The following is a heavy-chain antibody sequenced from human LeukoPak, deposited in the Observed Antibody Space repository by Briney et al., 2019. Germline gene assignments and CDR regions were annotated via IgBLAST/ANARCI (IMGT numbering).Heavy chain of an antibody. D-gene: IGHD6-19*01. CDR1: GGSISSGGYY. CDR3: ARDVAVAGTLDY. Sequence: PSQTLSLTCTVSGGSISSGGYYWSWIRQHPGKGLEWIGYIYYSGSTYYNPSLKSRVTISVDTSKNQFSLKLSSVTAADTAVCYCARDVAVAGTLDYWGQGTLVTVSS. V-gene: IGHV4-31*03. CDR2: IYYSGST. J-gene: IGHJ4*02.